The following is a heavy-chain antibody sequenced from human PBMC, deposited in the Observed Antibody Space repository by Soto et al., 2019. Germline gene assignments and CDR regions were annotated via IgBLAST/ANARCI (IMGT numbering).Heavy chain of an antibody. CDR1: GFTFSSYA. V-gene: IGHV3-64*01. CDR3: ASMGSSGYWFDY. Sequence: EVQLVESGGGLVQPGGSLRLSCAASGFTFSSYAMHWVRQAPGKGLEYVSAISSNGGSTYYANSVKGRFTISRDNSKNTLYLHMGSLRAEDMAVYYCASMGSSGYWFDYWGQGTLVTVSS. CDR2: ISSNGGST. D-gene: IGHD3-22*01. J-gene: IGHJ4*02.